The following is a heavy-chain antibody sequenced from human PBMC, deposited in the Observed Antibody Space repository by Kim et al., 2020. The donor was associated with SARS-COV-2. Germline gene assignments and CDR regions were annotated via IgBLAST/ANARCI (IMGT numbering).Heavy chain of an antibody. V-gene: IGHV3-23*01. D-gene: IGHD1-1*01. CDR3: ARGPCSSAKYNSSFDF. Sequence: GGSLRLSCAASGFTFSIYGMTWVRQAPGKGLEWLSIISGSGENTYYADSVKGRFTVSRDNSKNTLFVQLSSLRAEDTAVYYCARGPCSSAKYNSSFDFWGQGTIVTVSS. CDR1: GFTFSIYG. CDR2: ISGSGENT. J-gene: IGHJ4*02.